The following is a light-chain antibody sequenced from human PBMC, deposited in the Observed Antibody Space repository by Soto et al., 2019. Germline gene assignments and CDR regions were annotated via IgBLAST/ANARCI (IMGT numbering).Light chain of an antibody. CDR2: DAS. V-gene: IGKV1-5*01. J-gene: IGKJ1*01. CDR3: RQYNSYGA. Sequence: DIPMAQSPSTLSEFVGDRDPITVRASQSISSWLAWYQQKPGKAPKLLIYDASSLVSGVPSSFSGVCSGTEFALPICSLQPDDFSSYYCRQYNSYGAFGQGTKVDI. CDR1: QSISSW.